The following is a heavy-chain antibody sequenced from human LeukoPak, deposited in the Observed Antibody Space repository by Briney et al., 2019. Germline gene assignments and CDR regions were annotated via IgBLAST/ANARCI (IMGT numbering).Heavy chain of an antibody. CDR2: IYFTGST. CDR1: GGSISSSSYH. J-gene: IGHJ3*02. CDR3: ARDRGCRDGYNCVPDAFDI. D-gene: IGHD5-24*01. V-gene: IGHV4-39*07. Sequence: SETLSLTCTVSGGSISSSSYHWAWIRQPPGKGLEWIGTIYFTGSTYDNPSLKSRVTISVDTSKNQFSLKLSSVTAADTAVYYCARDRGCRDGYNCVPDAFDIWGQGTMVTVSS.